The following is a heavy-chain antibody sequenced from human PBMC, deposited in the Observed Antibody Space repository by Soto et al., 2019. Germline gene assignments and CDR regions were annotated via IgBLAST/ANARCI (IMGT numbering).Heavy chain of an antibody. V-gene: IGHV3-23*01. CDR2: ISGSGATT. CDR1: GFTFNNYA. J-gene: IGHJ4*02. D-gene: IGHD3-16*01. CDR3: AVYQPRWGNSDFDH. Sequence: EVQVLESGGALVQPGGSLRLSCATSGFTFNNYAMSWVRQAPGKGLEWVSAISGSGATTYYADSVKGRVTISTDSSKNTLYLQMNSLRAEDTAVYYCAVYQPRWGNSDFDHWGQGTLVTVSS.